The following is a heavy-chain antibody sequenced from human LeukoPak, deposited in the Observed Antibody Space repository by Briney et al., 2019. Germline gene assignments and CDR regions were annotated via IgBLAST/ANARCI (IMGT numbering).Heavy chain of an antibody. CDR1: GFSFMNAW. CDR2: IKSNADGGTP. Sequence: GGSLRLSCAASGFSFMNAWMIWVRQAPGKGLEWVGCIKSNADGGTPDYAAPARGRFTISRDDSKNTLYLQMNGLKTEDTAVYYCTTFYHEYSPYWGRGTLVTVSS. J-gene: IGHJ4*02. V-gene: IGHV3-15*01. D-gene: IGHD2/OR15-2a*01. CDR3: TTFYHEYSPY.